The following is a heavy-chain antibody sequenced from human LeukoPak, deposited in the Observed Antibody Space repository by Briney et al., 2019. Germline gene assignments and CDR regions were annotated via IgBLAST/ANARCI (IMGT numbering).Heavy chain of an antibody. CDR2: ISSSSSYT. V-gene: IGHV3-21*04. CDR3: AKRDGRGYYYFDY. Sequence: GGSLRLSCAASGFTFSSYSMNWVRQAPGKGLEWVSSISSSSSYTYYADSVKGRFTSSRDNSKNTLYLQMNSLRAEDTAIYYCAKRDGRGYYYFDYWGQGTLVTVSS. D-gene: IGHD3-22*01. J-gene: IGHJ4*02. CDR1: GFTFSSYS.